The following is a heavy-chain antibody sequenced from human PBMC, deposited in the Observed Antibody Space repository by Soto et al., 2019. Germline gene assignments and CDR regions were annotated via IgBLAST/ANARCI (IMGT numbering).Heavy chain of an antibody. Sequence: SETLSLTCSVSGDSISTYYWSWIRQSAGRGLEWIGRTYISGDTNYSPSLKSRVTMSVDTSKNQLSLKLRSVTAADTAVYYCAREYTETVDGPTPFYFDYWGQGTPVTVS. V-gene: IGHV4-4*07. J-gene: IGHJ4*02. D-gene: IGHD6-19*01. CDR1: GDSISTYY. CDR3: AREYTETVDGPTPFYFDY. CDR2: TYISGDT.